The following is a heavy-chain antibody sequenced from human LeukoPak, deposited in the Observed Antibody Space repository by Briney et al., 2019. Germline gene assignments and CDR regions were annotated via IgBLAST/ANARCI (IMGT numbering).Heavy chain of an antibody. J-gene: IGHJ4*02. Sequence: SQTLSLTCAVSGGSVSSGGYSWSWIRQPPGNGLEWIGYIYHSGRASYNPSLKSRVTISLDRSRNHVSLNPTSVTAADTAVYYCARSGSTDFDYWGQGTLVTVSS. D-gene: IGHD5-12*01. CDR1: GGSVSSGGYS. CDR3: ARSGSTDFDY. V-gene: IGHV4-30-2*01. CDR2: IYHSGRA.